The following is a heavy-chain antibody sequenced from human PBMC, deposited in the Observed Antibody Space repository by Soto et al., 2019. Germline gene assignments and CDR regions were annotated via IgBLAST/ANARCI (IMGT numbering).Heavy chain of an antibody. CDR1: GFTFSRYG. D-gene: IGHD2-15*01. CDR3: ARDERIVSTYYYYYGMDV. Sequence: GGSLRLSCAASGFTFSRYGMNWVRQAPGKGLEWVAVIAYDGSNKYYADSVKGRFTISRDNSKNTLYLQMNSLRAEDTAVYYCARDERIVSTYYYYYGMDVWGQGTTVTVSS. CDR2: IAYDGSNK. J-gene: IGHJ6*02. V-gene: IGHV3-30*19.